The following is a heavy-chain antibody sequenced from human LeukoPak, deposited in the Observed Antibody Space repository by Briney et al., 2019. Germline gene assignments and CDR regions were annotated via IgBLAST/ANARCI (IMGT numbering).Heavy chain of an antibody. D-gene: IGHD2/OR15-2a*01. CDR1: GFSFNNYA. CDR2: ISNDGTNE. CDR3: ARAPQPEYCNGANCYHFGMDV. J-gene: IGHJ6*02. V-gene: IGHV3-30-3*01. Sequence: GRSLRLSCAASGFSFNNYAMHWVRQAPGKGLEWVAVISNDGTNEYYADSVKGRFTISRDNSRNTVYLQMNSLGTEDTAVYYCARAPQPEYCNGANCYHFGMDVWGQGATVIVSS.